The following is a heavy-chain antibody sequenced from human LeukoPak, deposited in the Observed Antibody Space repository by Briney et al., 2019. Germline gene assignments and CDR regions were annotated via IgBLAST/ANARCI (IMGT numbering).Heavy chain of an antibody. J-gene: IGHJ4*02. V-gene: IGHV3-30*01. CDR1: EFTFSHFA. D-gene: IGHD5-24*01. Sequence: GRSLRLFCAVSEFTFSHFAMHWVRQAPSKGLEWVAVVSSHGNDGYYADSVKGRFTISRDNSKNTLYLQIDSLRAEDTAIYYCTRDAYNFNDFDYWGQGTLVTVSS. CDR3: TRDAYNFNDFDY. CDR2: VSSHGNDG.